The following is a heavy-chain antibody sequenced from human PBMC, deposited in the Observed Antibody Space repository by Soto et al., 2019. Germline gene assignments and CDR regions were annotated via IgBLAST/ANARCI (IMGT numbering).Heavy chain of an antibody. V-gene: IGHV4-30-2*01. CDR1: GGSISSGGYS. CDR2: IYHCGNT. J-gene: IGHJ6*02. Sequence: QLQLQESGSGLVKPSQTLSLTCAVSGGSISSGGYSWSWVRQPPGKGLEWIGYIYHCGNTYYNPSLKSRVTISEDRSKNELSLKLTSVTAADTAVYYCARVPDVWGQGTTVTVSS. CDR3: ARVPDV.